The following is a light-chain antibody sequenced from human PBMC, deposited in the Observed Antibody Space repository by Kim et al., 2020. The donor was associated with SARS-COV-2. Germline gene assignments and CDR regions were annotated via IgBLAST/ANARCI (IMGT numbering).Light chain of an antibody. J-gene: IGKJ1*01. CDR3: QQGHYPAT. Sequence: DIQMTQSPSSLSASVGDRVTISCRASQSIGTYLHWYQQKPGEAPKVLIYTAPNLHSGVPSRFSGSGSGTDFTLTVSSLQPEDFATYYCQQGHYPATFGQGTKVDIK. CDR1: QSIGTY. CDR2: TAP. V-gene: IGKV1-39*01.